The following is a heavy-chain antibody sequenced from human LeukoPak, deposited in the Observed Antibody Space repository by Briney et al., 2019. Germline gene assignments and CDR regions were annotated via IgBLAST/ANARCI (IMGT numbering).Heavy chain of an antibody. Sequence: SGTLSLTCAVSGGSISSNNWWSWVRQPPGKGLEWIGEIYPSGSTNYNPSLKSRVTISVDKSKNQFSLKLSSVTAADTAVYYCARDGYYDSGGYLTDYWGQGTLVTVSS. CDR2: IYPSGST. CDR3: ARDGYYDSGGYLTDY. V-gene: IGHV4-4*02. D-gene: IGHD3-22*01. CDR1: GGSISSNNW. J-gene: IGHJ4*02.